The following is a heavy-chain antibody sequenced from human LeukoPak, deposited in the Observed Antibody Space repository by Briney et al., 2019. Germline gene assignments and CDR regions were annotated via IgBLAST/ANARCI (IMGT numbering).Heavy chain of an antibody. CDR2: ISGSGGST. CDR1: GFTFSSFA. V-gene: IGHV3-23*01. D-gene: IGHD3-22*01. CDR3: AKEDDSSGYYSDYFDY. Sequence: GGSLRLSCAPSGFTFSSFAMSWVRQAPGKGLEWVSAISGSGGSTYYADSVKGRFTISRDNSKNTLYLQMNSLRAEDTAVYYCAKEDDSSGYYSDYFDYWGQGTLVTVSS. J-gene: IGHJ4*02.